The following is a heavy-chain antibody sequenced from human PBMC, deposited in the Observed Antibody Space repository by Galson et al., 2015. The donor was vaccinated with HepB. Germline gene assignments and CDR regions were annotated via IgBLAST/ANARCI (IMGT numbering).Heavy chain of an antibody. D-gene: IGHD6-13*01. CDR1: GFTFSSYG. J-gene: IGHJ6*02. CDR3: AKDKERAAAGTPWVLYYYYYGMDV. Sequence: SLRLSCAASGFTFSSYGMHWVRQAPGKGLEWVAVISYDGSNKYYADSVKGRFTISRDNSKSTLYLQMNSLRAEDTAVYYCAKDKERAAAGTPWVLYYYYYGMDVWGQGTTVTVSS. CDR2: ISYDGSNK. V-gene: IGHV3-30*18.